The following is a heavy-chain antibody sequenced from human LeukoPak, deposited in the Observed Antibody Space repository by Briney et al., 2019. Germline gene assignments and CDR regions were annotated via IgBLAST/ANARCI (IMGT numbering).Heavy chain of an antibody. V-gene: IGHV4-34*01. Sequence: SETLSLTCAVYGGSFSGYYWSWIRQPPGKGLEWIGEINHSGSTNYNPSLKSRVTISVDTSKNQFSPKLSSVTAADTAVYYCARALPKLGYCSSTSCYAVYFDYWGQGTLVTVSS. J-gene: IGHJ4*02. CDR3: ARALPKLGYCSSTSCYAVYFDY. CDR2: INHSGST. CDR1: GGSFSGYY. D-gene: IGHD2-2*01.